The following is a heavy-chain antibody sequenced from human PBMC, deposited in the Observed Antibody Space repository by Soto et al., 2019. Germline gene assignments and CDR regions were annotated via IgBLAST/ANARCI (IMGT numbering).Heavy chain of an antibody. CDR3: ARFYMVRGVMGAFDI. J-gene: IGHJ3*02. CDR1: GASISSYY. D-gene: IGHD3-10*01. Sequence: SETLSLTCSVSGASISSYYYTWIRQTPGKGLEWIGYIYYIGSTYYNPSLKSRVSVSVDTSKNQFSLKLSSVTAADTAVYYCARFYMVRGVMGAFDIWGQGTMVTVSS. V-gene: IGHV4-59*06. CDR2: IYYIGST.